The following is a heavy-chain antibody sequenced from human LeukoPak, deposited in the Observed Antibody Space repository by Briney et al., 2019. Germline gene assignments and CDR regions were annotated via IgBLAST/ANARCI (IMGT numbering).Heavy chain of an antibody. CDR1: GGSISSYY. CDR3: ARVKCSSTGCYQFDY. CDR2: IYTSGST. D-gene: IGHD2-2*01. J-gene: IGHJ4*02. V-gene: IGHV4-4*07. Sequence: PSETLSLTCTVPGGSISSYYWSWIRQPAGKGLEWIGRIYTSGSTNYNPSLKSRVTMSVDTSKNQFSLKLSSVTAADTAVYYCARVKCSSTGCYQFDYWGQGTLVTVSS.